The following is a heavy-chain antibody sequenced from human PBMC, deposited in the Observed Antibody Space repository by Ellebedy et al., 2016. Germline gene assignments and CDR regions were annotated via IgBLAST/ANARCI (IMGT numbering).Heavy chain of an antibody. J-gene: IGHJ6*02. CDR2: INAGNGNT. V-gene: IGHV1-3*01. CDR1: GYTFTSYA. CDR3: ARDWIYGDYDYYYGMDV. Sequence: ASVKVSCXASGYTFTSYAMHWVRQAPGQRLEWMGWINAGNGNTKYSQKFQGRVTITRDTSASTAYMELSSLRSEDTAVYYCARDWIYGDYDYYYGMDVWGQGTTVTVSS. D-gene: IGHD4-17*01.